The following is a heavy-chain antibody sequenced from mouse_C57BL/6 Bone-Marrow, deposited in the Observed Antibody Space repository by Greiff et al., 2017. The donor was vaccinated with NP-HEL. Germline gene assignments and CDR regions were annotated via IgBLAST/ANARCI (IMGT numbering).Heavy chain of an antibody. CDR3: AREGEGAWFAY. CDR2: IHPNSGST. V-gene: IGHV1-64*01. CDR1: GYTFTSYW. J-gene: IGHJ3*01. Sequence: QVQLQQPGAELVKPGASVKLSCKASGYTFTSYWMHWVKQRPGQGLEWIGMIHPNSGSTNYNEKFKSKATLTVDKSSSTAYMQLSSLTSEDSAVYYCAREGEGAWFAYWGQGTLVTVSA. D-gene: IGHD2-13*01.